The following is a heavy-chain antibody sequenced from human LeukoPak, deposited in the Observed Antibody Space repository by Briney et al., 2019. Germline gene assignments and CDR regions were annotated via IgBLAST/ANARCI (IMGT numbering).Heavy chain of an antibody. Sequence: GGSLRLSCAASGFTFSSYWMSWVRQAPGKGLEWVANIKQDGSEKYYVDSVKGRFTISRDNAKNSLYLQMNSLRAEDTAVYYCARVYFQYYYDSSGQNVYWGQGILVTVSS. CDR3: ARVYFQYYYDSSGQNVY. V-gene: IGHV3-7*01. J-gene: IGHJ4*02. D-gene: IGHD3-22*01. CDR1: GFTFSSYW. CDR2: IKQDGSEK.